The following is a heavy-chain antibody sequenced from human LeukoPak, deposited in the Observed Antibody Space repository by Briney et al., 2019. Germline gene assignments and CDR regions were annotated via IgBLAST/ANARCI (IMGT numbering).Heavy chain of an antibody. Sequence: SETLSLTCSVSGGSISSCSYYWGWIRQPPGKGLEWTGSSYYSESTYYNPSLKGRVTISVDTSKNLFSLTQSPLTAADTAVYYCARDPGPDDYVWGSYRYPVSGNYWGQGTLVTVSS. CDR2: SYYSEST. J-gene: IGHJ4*02. CDR3: ARDPGPDDYVWGSYRYPVSGNY. CDR1: GGSISSCSYY. V-gene: IGHV4-39*07. D-gene: IGHD3-16*02.